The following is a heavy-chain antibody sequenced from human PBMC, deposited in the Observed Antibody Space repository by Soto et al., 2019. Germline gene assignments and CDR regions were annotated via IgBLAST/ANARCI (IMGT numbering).Heavy chain of an antibody. CDR2: IYYSGST. D-gene: IGHD5-12*01. V-gene: IGHV4-31*03. CDR1: GGSISSGGYY. CDR3: ARGGWMATITRAIDY. J-gene: IGHJ4*02. Sequence: SETLSLTCTVSGGSISSGGYYWSWIRQHPGKGLEWIGYIYYSGSTYYNPSLKSRVTISVDTSKNQFSLKLSSVTAADTAVYYCARGGWMATITRAIDYWGQGTLVTVSS.